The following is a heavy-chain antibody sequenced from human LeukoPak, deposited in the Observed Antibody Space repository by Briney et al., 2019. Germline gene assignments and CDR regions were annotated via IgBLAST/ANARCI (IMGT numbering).Heavy chain of an antibody. J-gene: IGHJ4*02. CDR3: AKDRRCSGGSCYIYDY. D-gene: IGHD2-15*01. V-gene: IGHV3-23*01. CDR1: GFTFSSYA. CDR2: ISGSGGST. Sequence: GGSLRLXCAASGFTFSSYAMSWVRRAPGKGLEWVSAISGSGGSTYYADSVKGRFTISRDNSKNTLYLQMNSLRAEDTAVYYCAKDRRCSGGSCYIYDYWGQGTLVTVSS.